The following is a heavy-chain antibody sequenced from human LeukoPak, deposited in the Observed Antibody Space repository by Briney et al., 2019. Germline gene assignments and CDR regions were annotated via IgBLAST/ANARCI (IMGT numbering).Heavy chain of an antibody. CDR1: GGSISSSSYY. CDR2: IYYSGST. J-gene: IGHJ3*02. Sequence: SETLSLTCTVSGGSISSSSYYWGWIRQPPGKGLEWIGSIYYSGSTYYNPSLKSRVTISVDTSKNQFSLKLSSVTAADTAVYYCARVVAMIVVVIPKRADAFDIWGQGTMVTVSS. D-gene: IGHD3-22*01. CDR3: ARVVAMIVVVIPKRADAFDI. V-gene: IGHV4-39*07.